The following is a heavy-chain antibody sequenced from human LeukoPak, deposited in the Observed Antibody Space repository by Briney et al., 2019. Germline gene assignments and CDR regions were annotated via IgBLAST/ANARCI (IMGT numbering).Heavy chain of an antibody. J-gene: IGHJ4*02. D-gene: IGHD4-17*01. CDR3: AHGYGDYDPYFDY. CDR1: GFSLATSRVG. CDR2: IYWNDNK. Sequence: SGPTLVNPTQTLTLTCTFSGFSLATSRVGVGWIRQPPEKALEWLALIYWNDNKRYSPSLRSRLTVTKDTSKTQVFLTMTKMDPVDTATYYCAHGYGDYDPYFDYWGQGTLVTVSS. V-gene: IGHV2-5*01.